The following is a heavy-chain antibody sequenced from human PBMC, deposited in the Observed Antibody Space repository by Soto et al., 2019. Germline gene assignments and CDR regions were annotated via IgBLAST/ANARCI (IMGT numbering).Heavy chain of an antibody. D-gene: IGHD2-15*01. J-gene: IGHJ6*02. Sequence: GGSLRLSCAASGFTFNNAWVNWVRQAPGKGLEWVGRIKSKTDGGTTDYAAPVKGRFTISRDDSKNTLYLQMKSLKTEDTAVYYCTTDFVRYCRGGSCYFSYYGRDVWGQGTTVTASS. CDR1: GFTFNNAW. V-gene: IGHV3-15*07. CDR2: IKSKTDGGTT. CDR3: TTDFVRYCRGGSCYFSYYGRDV.